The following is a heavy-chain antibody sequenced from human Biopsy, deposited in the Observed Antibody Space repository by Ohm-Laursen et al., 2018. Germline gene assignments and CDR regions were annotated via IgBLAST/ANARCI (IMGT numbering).Heavy chain of an antibody. CDR2: IYYHNGRS. Sequence: SDTLPLTCTVSGGSISGYYWTWIRQSPGKGLEWIGYIYYHNGRSSYNPSLKSRVTISADTSKNQLSLTLSSLTAADTAVYFCAKQWSYYESFTQHYRGDFDYWGQGTLVIVSS. CDR1: GGSISGYY. CDR3: AKQWSYYESFTQHYRGDFDY. D-gene: IGHD3-16*01. V-gene: IGHV4-59*08. J-gene: IGHJ4*02.